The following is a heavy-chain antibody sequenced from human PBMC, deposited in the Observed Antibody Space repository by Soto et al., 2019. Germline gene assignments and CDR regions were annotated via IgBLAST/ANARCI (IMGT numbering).Heavy chain of an antibody. CDR1: GHTFANNF. Sequence: QEQLEQSGAEVKKPGASVKISCKASGHTFANNFLHWVRQAPGQGLEWMGVLYPTSDRTNCAQQFKGRVTMTRDTSTATVFMELSSLRSEDTAVYYCAREGGTPNIEVGTSGFDVWVQGTMVTVSS. CDR2: LYPTSDRT. CDR3: AREGGTPNIEVGTSGFDV. D-gene: IGHD1-1*01. J-gene: IGHJ3*01. V-gene: IGHV1-46*01.